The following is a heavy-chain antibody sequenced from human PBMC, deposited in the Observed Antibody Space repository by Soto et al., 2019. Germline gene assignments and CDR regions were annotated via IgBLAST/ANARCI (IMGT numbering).Heavy chain of an antibody. CDR3: ATGKVVPAAMPFDY. D-gene: IGHD2-2*01. J-gene: IGHJ4*02. Sequence: PPETLSLTCTVSGGSISSGGYYWSWIRQHPGKGLEWIGYIYYSGSTYYNPSLKSRVTISVDTSKNQFSLKLSSVTAADTAVYYCATGKVVPAAMPFDYWGQGALVTVSS. V-gene: IGHV4-31*03. CDR1: GGSISSGGYY. CDR2: IYYSGST.